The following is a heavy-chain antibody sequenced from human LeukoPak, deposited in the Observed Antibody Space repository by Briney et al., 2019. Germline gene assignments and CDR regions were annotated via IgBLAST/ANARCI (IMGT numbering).Heavy chain of an antibody. CDR3: ASSSYYDPLYYFDY. V-gene: IGHV4-59*01. CDR1: GGSISSYY. J-gene: IGHJ4*02. D-gene: IGHD3-22*01. Sequence: NPSETLSLTCTVSGGSISSYYWSWIRQPPGKGLEWIGYIYYSGSTNYNPSLKSRVTISVDTSKNQFSLKLSSVTAADTAVYYCASSSYYDPLYYFDYWGQGTLVTVSS. CDR2: IYYSGST.